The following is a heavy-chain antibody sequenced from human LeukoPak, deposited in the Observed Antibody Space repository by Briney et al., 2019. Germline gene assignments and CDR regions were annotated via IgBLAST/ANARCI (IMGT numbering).Heavy chain of an antibody. CDR2: ISSSSSYI. D-gene: IGHD6-13*01. J-gene: IGHJ4*02. V-gene: IGHV3-21*01. Sequence: GGSLRLSCAASGFTFSSYSMNWVRQAPGKGLEWVSSISSSSSYIYYADSVKGRFTISRDNAKNSLYLQMNSLRAEDTAVYYCARFAAAGSYYFDYWGQGTLVTVSS. CDR1: GFTFSSYS. CDR3: ARFAAAGSYYFDY.